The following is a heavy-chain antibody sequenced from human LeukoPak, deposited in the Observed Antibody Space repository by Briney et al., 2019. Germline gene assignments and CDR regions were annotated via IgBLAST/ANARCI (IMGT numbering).Heavy chain of an antibody. CDR1: GGPFSGYY. Sequence: SETLSLTCAVYGGPFSGYYWSWIRQSPGKGLEWIGEVNHGESTNYNPSLMSRVSISVDTSKNQFSLKLSSVTAADTAVYYCARGGRSSSWSEGLFDYWGQGTLVTVSS. CDR3: ARGGRSSSWSEGLFDY. CDR2: VNHGEST. J-gene: IGHJ4*02. D-gene: IGHD6-13*01. V-gene: IGHV4-34*01.